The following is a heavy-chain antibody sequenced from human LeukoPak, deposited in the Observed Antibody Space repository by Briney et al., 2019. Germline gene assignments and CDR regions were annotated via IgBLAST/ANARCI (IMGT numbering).Heavy chain of an antibody. V-gene: IGHV4-59*08. J-gene: IGHJ3*02. Sequence: PSETLSLTCTVPGGSISSYYWSWIRQPPGKGLEWIGHIYYSGSTNYNPSLKSRVTISVDTSKNQFSLKLSSVTAADTAVYYCASVGDDAFDIWGQGTMVTVSS. CDR3: ASVGDDAFDI. D-gene: IGHD3-16*01. CDR1: GGSISSYY. CDR2: IYYSGST.